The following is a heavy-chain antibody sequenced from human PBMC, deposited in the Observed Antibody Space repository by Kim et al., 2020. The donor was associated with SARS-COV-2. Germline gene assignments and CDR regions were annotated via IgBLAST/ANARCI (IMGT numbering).Heavy chain of an antibody. V-gene: IGHV3-53*01. J-gene: IGHJ4*02. Sequence: GGSLRLSCVASGLTVTANYMSWVRQAPDKGLEWVSMLYSGGDTYYADAVKGRFTISRDNSKNTLYLQMNSLRGEDTALYYCARWTGDRYDYWGQGTLVTVSS. CDR2: LYSGGDT. CDR3: ARWTGDRYDY. D-gene: IGHD2-21*02. CDR1: GLTVTANY.